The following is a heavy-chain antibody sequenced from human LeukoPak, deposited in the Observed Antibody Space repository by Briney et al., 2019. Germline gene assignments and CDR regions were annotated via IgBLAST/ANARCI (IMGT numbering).Heavy chain of an antibody. CDR3: AANWNCDY. J-gene: IGHJ4*02. D-gene: IGHD1-20*01. CDR1: GFTFSSYA. Sequence: GGSLRLSCAASGFTFSSYAMGWVRQAPGKGLEWVSVISASGASGTSTYYADSVKGRFTISRDNSKNTLYLQMNSLRVEDTAVYYCAANWNCDYWGQGTPVTVSS. V-gene: IGHV3-23*01. CDR2: ISASGASGTST.